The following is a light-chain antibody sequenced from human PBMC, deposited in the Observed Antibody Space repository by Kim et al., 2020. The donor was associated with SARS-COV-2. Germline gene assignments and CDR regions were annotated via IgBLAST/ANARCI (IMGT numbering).Light chain of an antibody. CDR2: DAS. CDR3: QQRSN. J-gene: IGKJ5*01. CDR1: QSVGTY. V-gene: IGKV3-11*01. Sequence: VVRQSPATLSLSPGERATLSCMASQSVGTYLAWYQQKPGQAPRLLIYDASKRATGIPARFRGSGSGTDFTLTIGTLEPEDFAVYYCQQRSNFGQGTRLEIK.